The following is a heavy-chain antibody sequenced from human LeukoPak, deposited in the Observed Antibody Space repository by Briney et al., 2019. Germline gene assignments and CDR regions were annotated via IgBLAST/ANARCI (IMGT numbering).Heavy chain of an antibody. CDR1: GGSISSSSYY. J-gene: IGHJ4*02. CDR3: ARLRHRLTIYD. D-gene: IGHD6-25*01. CDR2: IYYSGST. Sequence: SSETLSLTCTVSGGSISSSSYYWGWIRQPPGKGLEWIGSIYYSGSTYYNPSLKSRVTISVDTSKNQSSLKLSSVTAADTAVYYCARLRHRLTIYDWGQGTLVTVSS. V-gene: IGHV4-39*01.